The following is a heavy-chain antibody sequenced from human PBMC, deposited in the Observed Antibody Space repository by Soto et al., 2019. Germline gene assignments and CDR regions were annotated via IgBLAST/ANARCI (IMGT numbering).Heavy chain of an antibody. CDR2: IWYDGSNK. CDR1: GFTFSSYG. D-gene: IGHD3-9*01. CDR3: ARAHYDILTGYSPYYYYYGMDV. Sequence: GGSLRLSCAASGFTFSSYGMHWVRQAPGKGLEWVAVIWYDGSNKYYADSVKGRFTISRDNSKNTLYLQMNSLRAEDTAVYYCARAHYDILTGYSPYYYYYGMDVWGQGTTVTVSS. V-gene: IGHV3-33*01. J-gene: IGHJ6*02.